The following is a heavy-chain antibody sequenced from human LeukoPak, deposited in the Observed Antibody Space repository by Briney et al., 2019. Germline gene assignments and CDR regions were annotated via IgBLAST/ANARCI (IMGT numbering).Heavy chain of an antibody. CDR3: AREAVDTFPLDY. CDR1: GGSFSGYY. Sequence: PSETLSLTCAVYGGSFSGYYWSWIRQPPGKGLEWIGEINHSGSTNYNPSLKSRVTISVDTSKNQFSLKLSSVTAADTAVYYCAREAVDTFPLDYWGQGTLVTVSS. V-gene: IGHV4-34*01. D-gene: IGHD5-18*01. J-gene: IGHJ4*02. CDR2: INHSGST.